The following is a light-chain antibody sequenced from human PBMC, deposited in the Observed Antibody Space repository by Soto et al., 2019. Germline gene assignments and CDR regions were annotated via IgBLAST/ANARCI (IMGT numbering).Light chain of an antibody. Sequence: LTQPPSASGSPGQSVTIACTGTSSDVGGYNYVSWYQQHPGKAPKLMIYEVSKRPSGVPDRFSGSKSGNTASLTVSGLHADDEADYYCSSYAGSNRVFGTGTKVTVL. J-gene: IGLJ1*01. CDR2: EVS. V-gene: IGLV2-8*01. CDR3: SSYAGSNRV. CDR1: SSDVGGYNY.